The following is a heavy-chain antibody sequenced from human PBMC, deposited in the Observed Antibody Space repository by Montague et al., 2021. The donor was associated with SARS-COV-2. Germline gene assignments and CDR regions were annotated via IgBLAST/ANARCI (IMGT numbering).Heavy chain of an antibody. CDR2: IYYTGST. V-gene: IGHV4-59*12. D-gene: IGHD3-9*01. CDR3: ARGVYNRVIFVVSPRYHFDY. Sequence: SETLSLTCTVSGGSISSYYWSWIRQPPGKGLEWIGYIYYTGSTKYNPPLKSRVTMSLDRPKNRFYLRLNSVTAADTATYYCARGVYNRVIFVVSPRYHFDYWGQGNMVAVSA. CDR1: GGSISSYY. J-gene: IGHJ4*02.